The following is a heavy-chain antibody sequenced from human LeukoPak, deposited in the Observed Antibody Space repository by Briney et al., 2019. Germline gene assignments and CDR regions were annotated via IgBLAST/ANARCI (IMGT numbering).Heavy chain of an antibody. CDR2: IYYSGTT. J-gene: IGHJ4*02. V-gene: IGHV4-59*01. Sequence: SETLSLTCTVSGGSITSYYWSWIRQPPGKGLECIGYIYYSGTTYYNPSLKSRVTISVDTSKNQFSLKLSSVTAADTAVYYCARVRRDGYNSPDYWGQGTLVTVLS. CDR1: GGSITSYY. CDR3: ARVRRDGYNSPDY. D-gene: IGHD5-24*01.